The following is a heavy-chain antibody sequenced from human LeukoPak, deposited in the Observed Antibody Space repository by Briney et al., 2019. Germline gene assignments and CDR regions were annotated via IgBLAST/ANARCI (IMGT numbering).Heavy chain of an antibody. CDR3: ARDAWLVGATNLYYFDH. V-gene: IGHV1-2*02. Sequence: ASAKVSCKASGYTFTGYYMHWVRQAPGQGLEWMGWINPNSGDTNHAQKFQGRVTMTRDTSISTAYMELSSLTSDDTAVYYCARDAWLVGATNLYYFDHWGRGTLVTVSS. CDR1: GYTFTGYY. J-gene: IGHJ4*02. CDR2: INPNSGDT. D-gene: IGHD1-26*01.